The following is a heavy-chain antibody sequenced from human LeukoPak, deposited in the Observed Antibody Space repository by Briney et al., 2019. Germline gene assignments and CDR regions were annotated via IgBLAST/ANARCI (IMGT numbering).Heavy chain of an antibody. CDR1: GGSISSYY. CDR3: ARQLRSSFDI. D-gene: IGHD4/OR15-4a*01. V-gene: IGHV4-59*08. J-gene: IGHJ3*02. Sequence: ASETLSLTCTVSGGSISSYYWSWIRQPPGKGLEWIGYIYYSGSTNYNPSLKSRVTISVDTSKNQFSLKLSSVTAADTAVYYCARQLRSSFDIWGQGTMVTVSS. CDR2: IYYSGST.